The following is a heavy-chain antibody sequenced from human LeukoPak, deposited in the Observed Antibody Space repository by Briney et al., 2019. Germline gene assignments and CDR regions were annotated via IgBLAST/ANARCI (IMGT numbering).Heavy chain of an antibody. Sequence: SQTLSLTCAISGDTVSSNSAAWNWIRQSASRGLEWLGRTYYRSKWYNDYAVSVKSRITINPDTSKNQFSLQLNSVTPEDTAVYYCARGDCSSTSCYSANWLDPWGQGTLVTVSS. D-gene: IGHD2-2*02. CDR3: ARGDCSSTSCYSANWLDP. CDR2: TYYRSKWYN. V-gene: IGHV6-1*01. CDR1: GDTVSSNSAA. J-gene: IGHJ5*02.